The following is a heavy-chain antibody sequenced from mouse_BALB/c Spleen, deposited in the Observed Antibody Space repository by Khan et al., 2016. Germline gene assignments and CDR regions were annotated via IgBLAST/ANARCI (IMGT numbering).Heavy chain of an antibody. Sequence: QVQLKQSGPGLVQPSQSLSITCTVSGFSLTSYGVHWVRQSPGKGLEWLGVIWSGGSTDYNAAFISRLSISKDNSNSQVFLKRNRPQANDTALYYCARDPYGSTYFDYWGQGTTLTVSS. CDR1: GFSLTSYG. J-gene: IGHJ2*01. CDR2: IWSGGST. D-gene: IGHD1-1*01. V-gene: IGHV2-2*02. CDR3: ARDPYGSTYFDY.